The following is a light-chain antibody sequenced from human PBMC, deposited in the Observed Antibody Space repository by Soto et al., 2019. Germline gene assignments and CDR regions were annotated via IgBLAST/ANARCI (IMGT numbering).Light chain of an antibody. V-gene: IGKV3-20*01. Sequence: EIVLTQSPGTLSVSPGERATLSCRASQSVSSSYLAWYQQKPGQAPRLLIYGASSRATGIPDKFSGSGSGTDFTLTISRLEPEDFAVYYCHQYVSSPWTFGQGTKVEIK. CDR2: GAS. CDR1: QSVSSSY. CDR3: HQYVSSPWT. J-gene: IGKJ1*01.